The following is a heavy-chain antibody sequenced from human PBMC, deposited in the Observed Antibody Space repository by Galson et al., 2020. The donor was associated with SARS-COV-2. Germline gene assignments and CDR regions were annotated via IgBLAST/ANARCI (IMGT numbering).Heavy chain of an antibody. CDR1: GFTFSSYS. D-gene: IGHD1-26*01. CDR3: ASPRRYSGSYDFDY. V-gene: IGHV3-21*01. Sequence: GGSLRLSCAAFGFTFSSYSMNWVRQAPGKGLEWVSSISSSSSYIYYADSVKGRFTISSDNAKNSLYLQMNSLRAEDTAVYYCASPRRYSGSYDFDYWGQGTLVTVSS. J-gene: IGHJ4*02. CDR2: ISSSSSYI.